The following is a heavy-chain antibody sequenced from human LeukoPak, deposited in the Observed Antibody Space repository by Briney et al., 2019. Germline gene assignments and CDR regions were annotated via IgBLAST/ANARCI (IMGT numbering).Heavy chain of an antibody. V-gene: IGHV3-48*03. CDR1: GFTFSSYE. D-gene: IGHD6-19*01. CDR2: ISSSGSTI. Sequence: GGSLRLSCEASGFTFSSYEMNWVRQAPGKGLEWVSYISSSGSTIYYADSVKGRFTISRDNAKNSLYLQMNSLRAEDTAVYYCARDSPVAGTHYWGQGTLVTVSS. J-gene: IGHJ4*02. CDR3: ARDSPVAGTHY.